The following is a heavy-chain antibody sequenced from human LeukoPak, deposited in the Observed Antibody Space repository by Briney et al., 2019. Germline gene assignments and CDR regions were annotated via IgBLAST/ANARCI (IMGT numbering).Heavy chain of an antibody. D-gene: IGHD3-16*01. CDR1: GGSFSGYY. Sequence: SETLSLTCAVYGGSFSGYYWSWIRQPPGKGLEWIGEINHSGSTNYNPSLKSRVTISADPSKNQFSLKLTSVTAADTAVYYCANYGVVLATYGSPSPFVPWGQGTLVTVSS. J-gene: IGHJ5*02. CDR2: INHSGST. CDR3: ANYGVVLATYGSPSPFVP. V-gene: IGHV4-34*01.